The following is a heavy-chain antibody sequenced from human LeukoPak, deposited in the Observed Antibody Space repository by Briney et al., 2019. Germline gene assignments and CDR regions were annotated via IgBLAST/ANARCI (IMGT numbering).Heavy chain of an antibody. J-gene: IGHJ4*02. CDR2: INSDGSDT. CDR3: ARGAVAAPGTDY. V-gene: IGHV3-74*01. D-gene: IGHD6-13*01. CDR1: GFTFSSYW. Sequence: GGSLRLSCAASGFTFSSYWMHWVRHAPGKGLVWVSCINSDGSDTTYADSVKGRFTISRDNAKNTLYLQMNSLRAEDTAVYYCARGAVAAPGTDYWGQGALVTVPS.